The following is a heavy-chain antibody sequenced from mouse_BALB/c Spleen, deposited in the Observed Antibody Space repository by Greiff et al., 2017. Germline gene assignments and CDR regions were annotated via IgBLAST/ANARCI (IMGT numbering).Heavy chain of an antibody. J-gene: IGHJ1*01. Sequence: DVKLVESGGGLVQPGGSLKLSCAASGFTFSDYYMYWVRQTPEKRLEWVATISDGGSYTYYPDSVKGRFTISRDNAKNNLYLQMSSLKSEDTAMYYCARGAGYGKGWYFDVWGAGTTVTVSS. CDR1: GFTFSDYY. V-gene: IGHV5-4*02. CDR3: ARGAGYGKGWYFDV. CDR2: ISDGGSYT. D-gene: IGHD2-10*02.